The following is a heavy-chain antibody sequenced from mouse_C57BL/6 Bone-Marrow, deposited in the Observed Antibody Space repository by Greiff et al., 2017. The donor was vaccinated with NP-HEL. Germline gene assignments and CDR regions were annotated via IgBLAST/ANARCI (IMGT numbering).Heavy chain of an antibody. V-gene: IGHV10-1*01. CDR3: VRQRDFPRYWYFDV. CDR2: IRSKSNNYAT. J-gene: IGHJ1*03. CDR1: GFNFNTYA. Sequence: EVKLVESGGGLVQPKGSLKLSCAASGFNFNTYAMNWVRQAPGKGLEWVARIRSKSNNYATYYADSVKDRFTISRDDSESMLYLQMNNLKTEDTAMYYCVRQRDFPRYWYFDVWGTGTTVTVSS.